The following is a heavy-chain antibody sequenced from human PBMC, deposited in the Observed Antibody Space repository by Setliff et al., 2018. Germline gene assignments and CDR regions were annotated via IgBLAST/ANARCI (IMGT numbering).Heavy chain of an antibody. V-gene: IGHV1-18*01. CDR1: GFTFTDYG. CDR3: SRLVRYCTRTSCQRLSGDDY. J-gene: IGHJ4*02. Sequence: ASVKVSCKSSGFTFTDYGITWVRQVPGQGLEWVGWISPYSGNTYYAPKFQGRITMTTDTSTTTAYMELKSLRSDDTAIYYCSRLVRYCTRTSCQRLSGDDYWGQGALVTVSS. D-gene: IGHD2-2*01. CDR2: ISPYSGNT.